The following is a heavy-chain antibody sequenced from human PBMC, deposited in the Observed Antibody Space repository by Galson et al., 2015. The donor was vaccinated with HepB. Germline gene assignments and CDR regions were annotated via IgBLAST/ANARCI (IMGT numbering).Heavy chain of an antibody. CDR1: GFTFSSNW. Sequence: SLRLSCAASGFTFSSNWMSWVRQAPGKGLEWVANIKQDGSERYYMDSVKGRFTISRDNAKNSLYLQMNSLRAEDTAVYYCARDSSGHYYEYFDYWGQGTLVTVSS. J-gene: IGHJ4*02. V-gene: IGHV3-7*01. CDR2: IKQDGSER. D-gene: IGHD3-22*01. CDR3: ARDSSGHYYEYFDY.